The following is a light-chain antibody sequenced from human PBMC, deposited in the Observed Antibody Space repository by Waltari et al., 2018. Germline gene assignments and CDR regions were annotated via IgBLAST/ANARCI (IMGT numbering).Light chain of an antibody. J-gene: IGLJ2*01. CDR2: EVY. CDR3: CSYAGSSTFT. Sequence: SALTQPAPSSGSPGQSITISCPGTSSDVGRYDLVCWYQQPPGKAPKLMIYEVYKRPSGVSNRFSGSKSGNTASLTISGLQAEDEADYYCCSYAGSSTFTFGGGTKLTVL. CDR1: SSDVGRYDL. V-gene: IGLV2-23*02.